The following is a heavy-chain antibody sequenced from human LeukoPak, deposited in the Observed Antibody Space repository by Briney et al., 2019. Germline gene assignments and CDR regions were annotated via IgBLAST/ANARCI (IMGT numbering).Heavy chain of an antibody. CDR1: GFTFNTYW. CDR3: ARDRGLSPDY. CDR2: ITNDGTT. Sequence: PGGSLRLSCAVSGFTFNTYWMHWVRQGPGRGLAWVSRITNDGTTSYADSVKGRFTISRDNAKNTLYLLMNSLRAEDTAVYYCARDRGLSPDYWGQGTLVTVSS. V-gene: IGHV3-74*01. D-gene: IGHD3-10*01. J-gene: IGHJ4*02.